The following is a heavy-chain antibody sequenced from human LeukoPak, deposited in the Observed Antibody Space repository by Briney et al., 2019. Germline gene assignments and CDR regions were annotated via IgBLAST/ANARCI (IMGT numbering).Heavy chain of an antibody. CDR3: ARPNGGYSYGNQYYYGMDV. J-gene: IGHJ6*02. Sequence: SVKVSCKTSGYTFTSYGISWVRQAPGQGLEWMGGIIPIFGTANYAQKFQGRVTITADESTSTAYMELSSLRSEDTAVYYCARPNGGYSYGNQYYYGMDVWGQGTTVTVSS. CDR1: GYTFTSYG. V-gene: IGHV1-69*13. CDR2: IIPIFGTA. D-gene: IGHD5-18*01.